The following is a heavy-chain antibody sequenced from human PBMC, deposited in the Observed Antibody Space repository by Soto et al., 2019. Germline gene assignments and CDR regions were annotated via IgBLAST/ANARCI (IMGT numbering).Heavy chain of an antibody. D-gene: IGHD2-2*01. V-gene: IGHV3-21*01. CDR1: GFTFSSYS. Sequence: GGSLRLSCAASGFTFSSYSMNWVRQAPGKGLEWVSSISSSSSYIYYADSVKGRFTISRDNAKNSLYLQMNSLRAEDTAVYYCARDRGYCSSTSCPYDAFDIWGQGTMVTVSS. CDR3: ARDRGYCSSTSCPYDAFDI. J-gene: IGHJ3*02. CDR2: ISSSSSYI.